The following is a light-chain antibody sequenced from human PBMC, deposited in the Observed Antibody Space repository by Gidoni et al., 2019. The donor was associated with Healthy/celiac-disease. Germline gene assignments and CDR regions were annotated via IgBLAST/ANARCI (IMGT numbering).Light chain of an antibody. V-gene: IGKV1-39*01. J-gene: IGKJ3*01. CDR3: QQSYSTLPFT. CDR2: AAS. Sequence: DIQMTQSPSSLSASVGDRVTITCRASQSISIYLNWYQQKPGKAPTLLIYAASSLQSGVPSRCSGSGSGTDFTLTISSLQPEDFATYYCQQSYSTLPFTFGPGTKVDIK. CDR1: QSISIY.